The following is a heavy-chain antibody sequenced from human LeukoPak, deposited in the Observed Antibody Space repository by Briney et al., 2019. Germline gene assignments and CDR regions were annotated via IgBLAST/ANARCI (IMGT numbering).Heavy chain of an antibody. CDR2: MNPNSGNT. D-gene: IGHD3-10*01. V-gene: IGHV1-8*01. CDR3: ARITGGGSGIDY. CDR1: GYTFTSYD. J-gene: IGHJ4*02. Sequence: ASVKVSCKASGYTFTSYDINWVRQATGQGLEWVGWMNPNSGNTGYAQKFQGRVTTTRNTSISTAYMELSSLRSEDTAVYYCARITGGGSGIDYWGQGTLVTVSS.